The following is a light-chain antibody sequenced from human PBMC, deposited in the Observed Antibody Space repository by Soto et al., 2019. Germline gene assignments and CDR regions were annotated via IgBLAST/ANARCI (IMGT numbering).Light chain of an antibody. CDR2: KAS. CDR1: QTISCW. J-gene: IGKJ1*01. Sequence: NHMNPSASALSGYVGGSVTTPSRASQTISCWLAWYQQKPGKAPKLLIYKASTLKSGVPSRFSGTGTGTEFTLTISSLQPDDFATYYCPHSNSYSEPFGQGTKVDFK. CDR3: PHSNSYSEP. V-gene: IGKV1-5*03.